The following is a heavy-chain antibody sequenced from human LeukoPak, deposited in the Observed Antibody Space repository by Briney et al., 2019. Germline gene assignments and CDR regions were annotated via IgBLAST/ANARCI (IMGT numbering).Heavy chain of an antibody. Sequence: GGSLRLSCAASGFTFSDYYMSWIRQAPGKGLEWVSYISSSGSTIYYADSVKGRFTISRDNAKNSLHLQMNSLRAEDTAVYYCARDPAAAPAYYFDYWGQGTLVTVSS. CDR2: ISSSGSTI. D-gene: IGHD6-25*01. V-gene: IGHV3-11*04. CDR3: ARDPAAAPAYYFDY. CDR1: GFTFSDYY. J-gene: IGHJ4*02.